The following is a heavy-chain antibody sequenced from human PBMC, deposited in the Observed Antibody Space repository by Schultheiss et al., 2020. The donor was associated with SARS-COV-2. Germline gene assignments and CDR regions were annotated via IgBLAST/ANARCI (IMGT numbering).Heavy chain of an antibody. D-gene: IGHD3-3*01. Sequence: SETLSLTCTVSGGSISSGGYYWSWIRQPPGKGLEWIGEINHSGSTNYNPSLKSRVTISVDTSKNQFSLKLSSVTAADTAVYYCARVAYYDFWSGYHYYYYYYMDVWGKGTTVTVSS. J-gene: IGHJ6*03. CDR3: ARVAYYDFWSGYHYYYYYYMDV. V-gene: IGHV4-61*08. CDR2: INHSGST. CDR1: GGSISSGGYY.